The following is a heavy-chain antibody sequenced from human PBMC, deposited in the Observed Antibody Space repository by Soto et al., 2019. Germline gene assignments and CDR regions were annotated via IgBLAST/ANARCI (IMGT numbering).Heavy chain of an antibody. CDR3: ARTRVVAATPYYYYYYMDV. J-gene: IGHJ6*03. V-gene: IGHV4-31*03. CDR1: GGSISSGGYY. CDR2: IYYSGST. Sequence: PSETLSLTCTVSGGSISSGGYYWSWIRQHPGKGLEWIGYIYYSGSTYYNPSLKSRVTISVDTSKNQFSLKLSSVTAADTAVYYCARTRVVAATPYYYYYYMDVWGKGTTVTVSS. D-gene: IGHD2-15*01.